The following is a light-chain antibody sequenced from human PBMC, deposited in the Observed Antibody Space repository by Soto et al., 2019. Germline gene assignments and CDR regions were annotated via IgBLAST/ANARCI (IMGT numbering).Light chain of an antibody. Sequence: QSVLTQPPSVSGAPGQRVTISCTGSSSNIGAGYDVHWYQQLPGTAPKLLIYGNSNRPSGVPDRFSGSKYGTSASLAITGLQAEGESYYCGPVYDCSLSGYGLGTGTKLTVL. CDR3: PVYDCSLSGYG. V-gene: IGLV1-40*01. CDR2: GNS. CDR1: SSNIGAGYD. J-gene: IGLJ1*01.